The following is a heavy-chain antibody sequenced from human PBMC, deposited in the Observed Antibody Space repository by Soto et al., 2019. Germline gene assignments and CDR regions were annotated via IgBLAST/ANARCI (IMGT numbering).Heavy chain of an antibody. D-gene: IGHD4-17*01. V-gene: IGHV3-33*01. Sequence: QVQLVESGGGVVQPGGSLRLSCAASGFTFSSYGMHWVRRAPAKGLGWVAVIWYDGSNKYYADSVKGRFTISRDNSKNTLYLQMNSLRAEDTAVYYCARDQLTTVTTTLDYWGQGTLVTVSS. CDR1: GFTFSSYG. CDR2: IWYDGSNK. CDR3: ARDQLTTVTTTLDY. J-gene: IGHJ4*02.